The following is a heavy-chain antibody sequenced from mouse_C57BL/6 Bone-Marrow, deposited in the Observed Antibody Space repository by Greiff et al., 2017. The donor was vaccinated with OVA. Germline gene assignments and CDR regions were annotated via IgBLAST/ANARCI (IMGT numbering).Heavy chain of an antibody. J-gene: IGHJ2*01. D-gene: IGHD2-12*01. Sequence: EVQLQQSGAELVRPGASVKLSCTASGFNIKDDYMHWVKQRPEQGLEWIGWVDPENGDTEYASKFQGKATITADTSSNTAYLQLSSLTSEDSAVYYCTIYAGSFDYWGQGTTPTVSS. CDR3: TIYAGSFDY. CDR1: GFNIKDDY. CDR2: VDPENGDT. V-gene: IGHV14-4*01.